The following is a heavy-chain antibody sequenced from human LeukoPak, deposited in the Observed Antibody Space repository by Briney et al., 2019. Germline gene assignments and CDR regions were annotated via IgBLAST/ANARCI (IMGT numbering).Heavy chain of an antibody. Sequence: PSETLSLTCTVSGGSISSYYWSWIRQPPGKGLEWIGYIYYSGSTNYNPSLKSRVTISVDTSKNQFSLKLSSVTAADTAVYYCVRKGSSWYYFDYWGQGTLVTVSS. CDR1: GGSISSYY. CDR3: VRKGSSWYYFDY. J-gene: IGHJ4*02. D-gene: IGHD6-13*01. CDR2: IYYSGST. V-gene: IGHV4-59*08.